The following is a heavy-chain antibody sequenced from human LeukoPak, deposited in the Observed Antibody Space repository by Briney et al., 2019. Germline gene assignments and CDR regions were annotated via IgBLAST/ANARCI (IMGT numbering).Heavy chain of an antibody. Sequence: GGSLRLSCAASGFTFNNFAMGWVRQAPGKGPEWVSVISASGGTTYYAESVKDRFTISRDNSKNMLYLQMNSLRVEDTAVYYCAKYRQQLVRIFDYWGQGTLITVSS. CDR2: ISASGGTT. CDR1: GFTFNNFA. J-gene: IGHJ4*02. V-gene: IGHV3-23*01. CDR3: AKYRQQLVRIFDY. D-gene: IGHD6-13*01.